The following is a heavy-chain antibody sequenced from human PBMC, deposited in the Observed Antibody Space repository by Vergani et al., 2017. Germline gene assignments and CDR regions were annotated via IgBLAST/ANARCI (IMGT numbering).Heavy chain of an antibody. CDR2: ISGSGGST. V-gene: IGHV3-23*04. J-gene: IGHJ4*02. CDR1: GFTFSSYA. Sequence: EVQLVESGGGLVQPGGSLRLSCAASGFTFSSYAMSWVRPAPAKGLEWVSAISGSGGSTYYADSVEGRFTISRDNSKNTLYLQMNSLGAEDTAVYYCAKDVRGNFDYWGQGTLVTVSS. D-gene: IGHD6-13*01. CDR3: AKDVRGNFDY.